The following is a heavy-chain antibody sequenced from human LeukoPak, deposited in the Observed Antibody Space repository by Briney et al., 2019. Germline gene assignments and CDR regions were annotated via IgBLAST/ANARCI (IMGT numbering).Heavy chain of an antibody. Sequence: PSETLSLTCTVSGGSISSYYLSWIRQPPGKGLEWIGYIYYSGSTNYNPSLKSRVTISVDTSKNQFSLKLSSVTAADTAVYYCARAPVLNYYYGMDVWGQGTTVTVSS. D-gene: IGHD2-15*01. CDR3: ARAPVLNYYYGMDV. V-gene: IGHV4-59*01. J-gene: IGHJ6*02. CDR1: GGSISSYY. CDR2: IYYSGST.